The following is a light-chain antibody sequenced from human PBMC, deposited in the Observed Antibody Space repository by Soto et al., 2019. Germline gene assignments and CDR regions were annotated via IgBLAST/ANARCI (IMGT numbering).Light chain of an antibody. CDR1: QSLLHSNGYNY. Sequence: DIVMTQSPLSLPVTPGEPASIACRSSQSLLHSNGYNYLDWYLQKPGQSPQPLIYLGSNRASGVPDRISGSGSSRDFTLKISRVEAEDAAVYYCMQTLQTRPLTFGPGSKVDIK. J-gene: IGKJ3*01. V-gene: IGKV2-28*01. CDR2: LGS. CDR3: MQTLQTRPLT.